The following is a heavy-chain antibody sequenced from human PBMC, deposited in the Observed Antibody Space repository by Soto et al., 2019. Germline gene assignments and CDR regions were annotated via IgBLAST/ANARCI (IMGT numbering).Heavy chain of an antibody. Sequence: LRLSCAASGFTFSNYSMHWVRQAPGKGLEWVAVISKDGDKKYYADSVKGRFTISRDNSKNTLYLQMNSLRPEDTALYFCARQRTSVVTQAYFDVWGPGSLVTVSS. D-gene: IGHD2-21*02. CDR3: ARQRTSVVTQAYFDV. CDR1: GFTFSNYS. V-gene: IGHV3-30-3*01. CDR2: ISKDGDKK. J-gene: IGHJ4*02.